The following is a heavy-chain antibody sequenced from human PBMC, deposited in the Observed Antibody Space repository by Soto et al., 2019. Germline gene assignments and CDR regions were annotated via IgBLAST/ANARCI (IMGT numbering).Heavy chain of an antibody. CDR3: GRMTFYPDDAFDI. Sequence: SETLSLTCTVSGGSVSSGSYYWSWIRQPPGKGLEWIGYIYYDGSPKYSPSLKSRVTISVDTSKNQFSLKLSSVTAADTAVYYWGRMTFYPDDAFDIWGQGTTVTVSS. J-gene: IGHJ3*02. V-gene: IGHV4-61*01. D-gene: IGHD2-21*02. CDR2: IYYDGSP. CDR1: GGSVSSGSYY.